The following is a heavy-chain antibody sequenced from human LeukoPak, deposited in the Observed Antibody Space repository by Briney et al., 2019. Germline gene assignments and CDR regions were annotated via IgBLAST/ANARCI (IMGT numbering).Heavy chain of an antibody. V-gene: IGHV4-39*01. J-gene: IGHJ4*02. CDR2: IYYSGST. CDR1: GGSISSSSYY. D-gene: IGHD3-22*01. Sequence: SETLSLTCTVSGGSISSSSYYWGWLRQPPGKGLEWIGSIYYSGSTYYNPSLKSRVTISVDTSKNQFSLKLSSVTAADTAVYYCARGATYYYDSSGYYGHYFDYWGQGTLVTVSS. CDR3: ARGATYYYDSSGYYGHYFDY.